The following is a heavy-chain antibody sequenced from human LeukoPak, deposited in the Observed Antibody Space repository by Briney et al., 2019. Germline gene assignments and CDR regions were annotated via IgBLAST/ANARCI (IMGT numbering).Heavy chain of an antibody. Sequence: ALVKVSCKASGYTFTGYYMHWVRQAPGQGLEWMGWINPNSGGTNYAQKFQGWVTMTRDTSISTAYMELSRLRSDDTAVYYCARGGSSWPRTYYYYYGMDVWGKGTTVTVSS. V-gene: IGHV1-2*04. CDR2: INPNSGGT. CDR3: ARGGSSWPRTYYYYYGMDV. D-gene: IGHD6-13*01. J-gene: IGHJ6*04. CDR1: GYTFTGYY.